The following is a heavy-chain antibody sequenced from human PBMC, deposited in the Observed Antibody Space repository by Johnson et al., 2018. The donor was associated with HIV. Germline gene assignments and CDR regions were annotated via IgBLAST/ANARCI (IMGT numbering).Heavy chain of an antibody. CDR2: ISGSGGST. J-gene: IGHJ3*02. D-gene: IGHD2-21*01. CDR1: GFTFSDHY. CDR3: AKDFVTHGAFDI. Sequence: VQLVESGGGLVQPGGSLRLSCAASGFTFSDHYMDWVRQAPGKGLEWVSAISGSGGSTYYADSVKGRFTISRDNSKNTLYLQMNSLRAEDTAVYYCAKDFVTHGAFDIWGQGTMVTVSS. V-gene: IGHV3-23*04.